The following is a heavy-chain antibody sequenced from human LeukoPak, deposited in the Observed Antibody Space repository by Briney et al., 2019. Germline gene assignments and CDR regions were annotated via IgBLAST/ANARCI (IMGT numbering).Heavy chain of an antibody. Sequence: SETLSLTCTVSGGSISSYYWSWIRQPPGKGLEWIGYIYYSGSTNYNPSLKSRVTISVDTSKNQFSLKLSSVTAADTAGYYCARASLLWFGELTSWGQGTLVTVSS. J-gene: IGHJ4*02. CDR3: ARASLLWFGELTS. V-gene: IGHV4-59*01. D-gene: IGHD3-10*01. CDR1: GGSISSYY. CDR2: IYYSGST.